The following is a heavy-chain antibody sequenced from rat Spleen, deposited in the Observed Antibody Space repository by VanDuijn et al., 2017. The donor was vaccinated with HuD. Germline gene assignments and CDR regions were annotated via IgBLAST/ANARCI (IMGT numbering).Heavy chain of an antibody. D-gene: IGHD1-7*01. Sequence: EVQLVESGGGLVQPGGSLKLSCAASGFSFSNNWLNWIRQAPGKGLEWIASITPDGSSTYYPDTVKGRFVISKDDAKNTGNLQMNNLRSEDTATYYCTRVDTMGTEDYWGQGVVVTVSS. CDR3: TRVDTMGTEDY. CDR1: GFSFSNNW. J-gene: IGHJ2*01. CDR2: ITPDGSST. V-gene: IGHV5-35*01.